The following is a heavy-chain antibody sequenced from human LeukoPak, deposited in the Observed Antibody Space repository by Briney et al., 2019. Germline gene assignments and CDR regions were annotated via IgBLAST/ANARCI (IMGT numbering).Heavy chain of an antibody. Sequence: GGSLRLSCAASGFTFSSYAMHWVRQAPGKGLEWVAVISYDGSNKYYADSVKGRFTISRDNAKNSLYLQMNSLRAEDTAVYYCARAVLLWFGELLSDAFDIWGQGTVVTVSS. CDR3: ARAVLLWFGELLSDAFDI. CDR1: GFTFSSYA. J-gene: IGHJ3*02. V-gene: IGHV3-30-3*01. CDR2: ISYDGSNK. D-gene: IGHD3-10*01.